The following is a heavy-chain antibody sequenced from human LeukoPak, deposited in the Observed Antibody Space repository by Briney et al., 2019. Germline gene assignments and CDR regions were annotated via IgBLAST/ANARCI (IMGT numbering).Heavy chain of an antibody. J-gene: IGHJ4*02. D-gene: IGHD2-2*02. V-gene: IGHV4-38-2*01. CDR3: ASSPGGYCSSASCYTGGYFDY. CDR1: AYFLSSGYY. Sequence: SQTLSLTCAVSAYFLSSGYYWGGSRQPPGKGLGWVGSIYHSGSTYYNTSLKSRLTISVDTSKSQLSLNLSSVTATDRAVYYCASSPGGYCSSASCYTGGYFDYWGQGSLVTVSS. CDR2: IYHSGST.